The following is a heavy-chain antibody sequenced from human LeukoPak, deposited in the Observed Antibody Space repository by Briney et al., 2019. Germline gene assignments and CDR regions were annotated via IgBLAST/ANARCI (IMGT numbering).Heavy chain of an antibody. V-gene: IGHV3-30*03. J-gene: IGHJ6*02. CDR1: GFIFNNYG. CDR2: ISYDGSNK. D-gene: IGHD1-26*01. CDR3: ARGGSFGDSYYGTDV. Sequence: PGGSLRLSCAASGFIFNNYGMHWVRQAPGKGLEWVAVISYDGSNKYHADSVKGRFTISRDNSKKTLYLQMNSLRSGDTAVYYCARGGSFGDSYYGTDVWGQGITVTVSS.